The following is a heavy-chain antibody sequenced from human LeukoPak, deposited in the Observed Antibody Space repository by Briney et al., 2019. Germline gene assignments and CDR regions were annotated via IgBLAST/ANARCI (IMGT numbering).Heavy chain of an antibody. CDR1: GGSINSYY. J-gene: IGHJ4*02. CDR2: IYYSGNT. D-gene: IGHD4-17*01. CDR3: ARHVDYGDYEGVFDY. V-gene: IGHV4-59*08. Sequence: SETLSLTCTVSGGSINSYYWSWIRQPPGRGLEWIGNIYYSGNTYYNSSLKSRVTISADTSKNQFSLKLSSVTAADTAVYYCARHVDYGDYEGVFDYWGQGTLVTVSS.